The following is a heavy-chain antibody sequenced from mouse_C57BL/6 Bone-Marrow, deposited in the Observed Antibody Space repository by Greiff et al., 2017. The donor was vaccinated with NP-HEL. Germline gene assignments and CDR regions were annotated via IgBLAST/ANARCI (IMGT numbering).Heavy chain of an antibody. CDR3: ARGAQATAWFAY. Sequence: VQVVESGAELARPGASVKLSCKASGYTFTSYGISWVKQRTGQGLEWIGEIYPRSGNTYYNEKFKGKATLTADKSSSTAYMELRSLTSEDSAVYFCARGAQATAWFAYWGQGTLVTVSA. CDR2: IYPRSGNT. CDR1: GYTFTSYG. V-gene: IGHV1-81*01. J-gene: IGHJ3*01. D-gene: IGHD3-2*02.